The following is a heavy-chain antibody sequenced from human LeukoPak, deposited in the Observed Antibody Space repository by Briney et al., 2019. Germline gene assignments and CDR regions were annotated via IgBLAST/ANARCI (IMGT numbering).Heavy chain of an antibody. V-gene: IGHV4-34*01. Sequence: SETLSLTCAVYGGSFSGYYWSWIRQPPGKGLEWIGEINHSGSTNYNPSLKSRVTISVDTSKNQFSLKLSSMTAADTAVYYCARRVTTPNNWFDPWGQGTLVTVSS. J-gene: IGHJ5*02. D-gene: IGHD4-11*01. CDR2: INHSGST. CDR1: GGSFSGYY. CDR3: ARRVTTPNNWFDP.